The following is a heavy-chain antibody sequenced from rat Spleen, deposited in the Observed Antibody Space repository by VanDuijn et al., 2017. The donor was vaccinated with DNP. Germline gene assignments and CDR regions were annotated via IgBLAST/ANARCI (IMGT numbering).Heavy chain of an antibody. CDR2: IWSNGNT. V-gene: IGHV2-32*01. CDR1: GFSLTSYH. J-gene: IGHJ2*01. D-gene: IGHD1-7*01. Sequence: QVQLKESGPGLVQPSQTLSLPCTVSGFSLTSYHVHWVRQPPGKGLEWLGVIWSNGNTDYNSAIKSRLSISRDTSKSQVFLKMNSLGSEDTATYYCARDDFYGYRWGQGVLVTVSS. CDR3: ARDDFYGYR.